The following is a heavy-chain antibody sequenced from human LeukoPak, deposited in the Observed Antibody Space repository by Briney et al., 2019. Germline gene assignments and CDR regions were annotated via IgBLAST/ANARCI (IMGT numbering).Heavy chain of an antibody. CDR1: GFTFSSYG. CDR2: ISGSGGST. CDR3: AKGSPEYYYYMDV. J-gene: IGHJ6*03. Sequence: GGSLRLSCAASGFTFSSYGMSWVRQAPGKGLEWVSAISGSGGSTYYADSVKGRFTISRDNSKNSLYLQMNSLRTEDTALYYCAKGSPEYYYYMDVWGKGTTVTISS. V-gene: IGHV3-23*01.